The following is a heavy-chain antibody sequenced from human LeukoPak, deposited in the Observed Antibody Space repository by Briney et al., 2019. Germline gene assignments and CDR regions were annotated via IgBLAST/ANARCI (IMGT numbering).Heavy chain of an antibody. CDR3: AAWYSSGWYGGY. CDR2: ISSSGSTI. V-gene: IGHV3-48*03. CDR1: GFTFSSYE. Sequence: TGGSLRLSCAASGFTFSSYEMNWVRQAPGKGLEWVSYISSSGSTIYYADSVKGRFTISRDNAKNSLYLQMNSLRAEDTAVYYCAAWYSSGWYGGYRGQGTLVTVSS. D-gene: IGHD6-19*01. J-gene: IGHJ4*02.